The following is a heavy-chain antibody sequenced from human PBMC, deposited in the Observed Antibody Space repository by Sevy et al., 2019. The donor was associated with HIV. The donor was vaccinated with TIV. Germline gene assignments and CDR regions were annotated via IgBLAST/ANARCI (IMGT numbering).Heavy chain of an antibody. Sequence: GGSLRLSCAASGFTFSAYSMNWVRQAPGKGLEWVSYISSSSGTIYYADSVKGKFTISRDNAKSSLYLQMNGLRAEDTAVYYCGRAGGDCYSKNECWFVSWGQGTLVTVSS. D-gene: IGHD2-21*01. J-gene: IGHJ5*01. CDR3: GRAGGDCYSKNECWFVS. CDR1: GFTFSAYS. V-gene: IGHV3-48*01. CDR2: ISSSSGTI.